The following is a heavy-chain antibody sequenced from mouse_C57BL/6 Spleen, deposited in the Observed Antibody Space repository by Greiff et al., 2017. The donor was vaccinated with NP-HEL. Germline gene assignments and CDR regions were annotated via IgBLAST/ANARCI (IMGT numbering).Heavy chain of an antibody. Sequence: VQLQQSGAELARPGASVKLSCKASGYTFTSYGISWVKQRTGQGLEWIGEIYPRSGNTYYNEKFKGQATLTADKSSSTAYMELRSLTSEDSAVYFCATSYDYGAMDYWGQGTSVTVSS. D-gene: IGHD6-1*01. CDR2: IYPRSGNT. V-gene: IGHV1-81*01. CDR1: GYTFTSYG. J-gene: IGHJ4*01. CDR3: ATSYDYGAMDY.